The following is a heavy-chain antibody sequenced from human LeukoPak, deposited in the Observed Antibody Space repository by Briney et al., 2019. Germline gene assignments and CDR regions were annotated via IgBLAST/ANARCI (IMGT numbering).Heavy chain of an antibody. Sequence: ASVKVSCKASGYTFTSYYVHWVRPAPGQGLEWMGIVNPSGGTTTYAQRFLGRVTMTRDTSTSTVYMELSSLRFEDSAVYYCARTTTTGYFDLWGRGNMVTVSS. CDR1: GYTFTSYY. CDR2: VNPSGGTT. V-gene: IGHV1-46*01. CDR3: ARTTTTGYFDL. D-gene: IGHD4-17*01. J-gene: IGHJ2*01.